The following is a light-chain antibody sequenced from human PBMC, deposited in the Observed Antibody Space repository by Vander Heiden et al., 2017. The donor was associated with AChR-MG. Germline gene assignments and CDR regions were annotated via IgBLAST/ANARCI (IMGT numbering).Light chain of an antibody. V-gene: IGKV1-33*01. J-gene: IGKJ4*01. CDR3: QLDDILPLT. CDR2: DAS. Sequence: DIQMTQSPSSLSASVGDRVTITCQASQDISNYLNWYQQKPGKAPKLLIYDASNLDTGVPSRFSGSGSGTDFTFTIISLQPEDIATYYCQLDDILPLTFGGGTKVEIK. CDR1: QDISNY.